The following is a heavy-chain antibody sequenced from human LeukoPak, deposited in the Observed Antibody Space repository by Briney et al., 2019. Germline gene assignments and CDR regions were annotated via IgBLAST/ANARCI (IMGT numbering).Heavy chain of an antibody. CDR3: ARGLEDAFDI. D-gene: IGHD1-1*01. J-gene: IGHJ3*02. Sequence: PSKTLSLTCTVSGGSISSYYWSWIRQPPGKGLEWIGYIYYSGSTNYNPSLKSRVTISVDTSKNQFSLKLSSVTAADTAVYYCARGLEDAFDIWGQGTMVTVSS. V-gene: IGHV4-59*01. CDR2: IYYSGST. CDR1: GGSISSYY.